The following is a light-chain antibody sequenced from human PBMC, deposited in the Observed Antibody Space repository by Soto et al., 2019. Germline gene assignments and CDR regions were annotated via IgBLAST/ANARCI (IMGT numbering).Light chain of an antibody. V-gene: IGKV3-15*01. CDR3: THSAIRLIP. CDR1: QSINNN. Sequence: TESVFAVSLSTEERARLSCRASQSINNNLAWYQRTPGQAPRLLIYGASTRATGIPDRFSGSGSGTEFTLTIISLQSEDGIGDCCTHSAIRLIPFGEG. CDR2: GAS. J-gene: IGKJ5*01.